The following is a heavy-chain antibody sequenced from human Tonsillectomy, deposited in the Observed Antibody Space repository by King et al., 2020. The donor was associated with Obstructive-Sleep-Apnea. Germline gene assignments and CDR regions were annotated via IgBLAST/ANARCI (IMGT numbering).Heavy chain of an antibody. V-gene: IGHV4-59*01. CDR1: GGSISQNY. Sequence: LQLQESGPGLVKPSETLSLTCTVSGGSISQNYWNWIRQPPGKGLEWIGYISYSGTTNYTPSLPRRVTISLDTSMHQFSLRLSSVTAADTAMFFYAATNEIYTAFDFWGQGTLVTVSS. D-gene: IGHD2-21*02. CDR3: AATNEIYTAFDF. J-gene: IGHJ4*02. CDR2: ISYSGTT.